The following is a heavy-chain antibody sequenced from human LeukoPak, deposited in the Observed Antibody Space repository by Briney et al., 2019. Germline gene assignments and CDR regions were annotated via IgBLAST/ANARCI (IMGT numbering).Heavy chain of an antibody. CDR2: IYHSGNT. CDR3: ERAGYFSGVSCYSAVPGKY. D-gene: IGHD2-15*01. V-gene: IGHV4-38-2*02. J-gene: IGHJ4*02. Sequence: SETLSLTCTVSGYSITSGYYWAWIRQSPGKGLEWSGSIYHSGNTYYNPSLKSRVIILVDTPKNQFSLQLCSVTPTDTAVYYCERAGYFSGVSCYSAVPGKYGGGGALLTVSS. CDR1: GYSITSGYY.